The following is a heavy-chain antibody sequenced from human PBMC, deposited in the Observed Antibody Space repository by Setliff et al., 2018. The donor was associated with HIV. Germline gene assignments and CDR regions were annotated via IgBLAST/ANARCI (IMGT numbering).Heavy chain of an antibody. CDR1: GGTFSNYA. J-gene: IGHJ4*02. Sequence: SVKVSCKASGGTFSNYAFSWVRLAPGQGLEWMGGIIPVFDTTNYEKKFRDRVTITADESTSTVYLELISLRSEDTAVYNCAVGDYVWGSYRLDFWGQGTLVTVSS. CDR2: IIPVFDTT. CDR3: AVGDYVWGSYRLDF. D-gene: IGHD3-16*02. V-gene: IGHV1-69*13.